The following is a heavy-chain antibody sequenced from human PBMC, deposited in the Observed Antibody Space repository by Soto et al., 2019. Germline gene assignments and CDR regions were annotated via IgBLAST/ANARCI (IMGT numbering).Heavy chain of an antibody. CDR2: IYTSGST. D-gene: IGHD3-16*01. Sequence: PSETLSLTCTVSGGSISSYYWSWIRQPAGKGLEWIGRIYTSGSTNYNPSLKSRVTMSVDTSKNQFSLKLSSVTAADTAVYYCARVALGGAINWFDPWGQGTLVTVSS. CDR1: GGSISSYY. CDR3: ARVALGGAINWFDP. V-gene: IGHV4-4*07. J-gene: IGHJ5*02.